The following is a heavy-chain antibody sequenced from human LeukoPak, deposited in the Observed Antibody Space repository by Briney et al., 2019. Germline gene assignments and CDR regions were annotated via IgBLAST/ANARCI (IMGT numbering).Heavy chain of an antibody. V-gene: IGHV3-23*01. D-gene: IGHD3-9*01. J-gene: IGHJ4*02. CDR2: FSGGGYT. CDR1: GFSFSTYA. CDR3: AKGVDYDILTGSDY. Sequence: PGASLRLSCAASGFSFSTYAMNWVRGAPGKGLQWVSGFSGGGYTYYADSVKGRFTISRDNSKNTLYLQMNSLRAEDTAVYYCAKGVDYDILTGSDYWGQGTLVTVSS.